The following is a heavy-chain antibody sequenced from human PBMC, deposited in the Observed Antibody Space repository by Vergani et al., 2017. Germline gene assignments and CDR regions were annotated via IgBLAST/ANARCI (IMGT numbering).Heavy chain of an antibody. D-gene: IGHD2-21*01. Sequence: QVQLQESCPGLGKPSQTLYLTCTVPGDSLSSSDHYLSWLGQRSDNGLGWVEHIFRSGTTYYNPSLKSRLIISVDSSKNQFSLKLNSVTAADTAMYYCARENVVIARIFDCWVQATLDTDPS. CDR2: IFRSGTT. CDR3: ARENVVIARIFDC. J-gene: IGHJ4*02. CDR1: GDSLSSSDHY. V-gene: IGHV4-31*03.